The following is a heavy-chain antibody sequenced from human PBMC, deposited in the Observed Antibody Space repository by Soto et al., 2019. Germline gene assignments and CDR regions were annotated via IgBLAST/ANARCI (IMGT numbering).Heavy chain of an antibody. CDR3: VKGGYHYFDY. Sequence: QVQLVESGGGVVQPGRSLRLSCAASRFTFSNYGMHWVRQTPGKGLEWVAVISYDGSNKYYADSVKGRFTISRDNSKNTRYLRMNSLRAEDTAVYYCVKGGYHYFDYWGQGTLVTVSS. CDR1: RFTFSNYG. CDR2: ISYDGSNK. V-gene: IGHV3-30*18. J-gene: IGHJ4*02. D-gene: IGHD5-12*01.